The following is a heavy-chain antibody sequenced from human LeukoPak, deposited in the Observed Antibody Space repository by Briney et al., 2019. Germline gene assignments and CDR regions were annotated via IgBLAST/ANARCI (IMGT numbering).Heavy chain of an antibody. CDR1: GFTFSSYA. V-gene: IGHV3-23*01. CDR2: ISGSGGST. D-gene: IGHD6-19*01. Sequence: GGSLILSCAASGFTFSSYAMSWVRQAPGKGLEWVSAISGSGGSTYYADSVKGRFTISRDNSKNTLYLQMNSLRAEDTAVYYCAKDRGYSSGWYSRDAFDIWGQGTMVTVSS. J-gene: IGHJ3*02. CDR3: AKDRGYSSGWYSRDAFDI.